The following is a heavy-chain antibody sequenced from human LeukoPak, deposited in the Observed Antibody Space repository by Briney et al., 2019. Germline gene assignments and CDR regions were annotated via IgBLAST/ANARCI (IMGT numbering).Heavy chain of an antibody. CDR1: GFIFNNYG. CDR3: AKQSYARSLGE. V-gene: IGHV3-23*01. Sequence: GGSLRLSCAASGFIFNNYGLVWVRQAPGKGLEWVSAISNDGGGTTYADFVKGRFTISRDNSKNTLYLQMSSLRVEDTAVYYCAKQSYARSLGEGGPGTLVSVSS. CDR2: ISNDGGGT. J-gene: IGHJ4*02. D-gene: IGHD2-8*01.